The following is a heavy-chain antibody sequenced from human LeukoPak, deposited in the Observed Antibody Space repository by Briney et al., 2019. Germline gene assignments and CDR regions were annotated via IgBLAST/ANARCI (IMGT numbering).Heavy chain of an antibody. Sequence: ASVKVSCKASGFTFTTYYIHWVRRAPGQGLEWMGWINPNSGVTEPAQKFQGRVTMTRDTSTSTAYMELSRLRSDDTAVYYCTRDHCSSINCYEYNYYGMDVWGQGTTVTVPS. V-gene: IGHV1-2*02. J-gene: IGHJ6*02. CDR2: INPNSGVT. D-gene: IGHD2-2*01. CDR1: GFTFTTYY. CDR3: TRDHCSSINCYEYNYYGMDV.